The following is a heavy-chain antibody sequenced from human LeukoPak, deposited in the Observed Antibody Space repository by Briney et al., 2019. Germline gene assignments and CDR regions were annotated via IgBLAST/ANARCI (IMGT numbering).Heavy chain of an antibody. V-gene: IGHV3-30-3*01. CDR2: ISSDGTTE. Sequence: GGSLRLSCAGSGXTFASYALHWVLQAPGKRLEWVAFISSDGTTEHYRDSVKGRFTLSRDNSKNTVSLQMNSLGTEDTAVYYCARGRDSGSFIIDYWGQGTLVTVSS. D-gene: IGHD3-10*01. J-gene: IGHJ4*02. CDR1: GXTFASYA. CDR3: ARGRDSGSFIIDY.